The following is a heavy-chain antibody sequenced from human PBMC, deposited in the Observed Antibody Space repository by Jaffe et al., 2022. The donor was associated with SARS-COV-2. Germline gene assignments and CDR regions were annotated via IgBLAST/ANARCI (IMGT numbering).Heavy chain of an antibody. Sequence: QVQLVESGGGVVQPGRSLRLSCAASGFTFSSYGMHWVRQAPGKGLEWVAVISYDGSNKYYADSVKGRFTISRDNSKNTLYLQMNSLRAEDTAVYYCAKDSDDYGGNRFDYWGQGTLVTVSS. CDR3: AKDSDDYGGNRFDY. V-gene: IGHV3-30*18. CDR2: ISYDGSNK. CDR1: GFTFSSYG. D-gene: IGHD4-17*01. J-gene: IGHJ4*02.